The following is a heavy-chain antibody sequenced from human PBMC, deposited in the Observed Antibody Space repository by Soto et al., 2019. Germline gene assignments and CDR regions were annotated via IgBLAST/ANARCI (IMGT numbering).Heavy chain of an antibody. V-gene: IGHV3-33*01. CDR3: ARDLGQFVVVPAASFDY. Sequence: GGSLRLSCAASGFTFSSYGMHWVRQAPGKGLEWVAVIWYDGSNKYYADSVKGRFTISRDNSKNTLYLQMNSLRAEDTAVYYCARDLGQFVVVPAASFDYWGQGTLVTVPQ. CDR1: GFTFSSYG. J-gene: IGHJ4*02. CDR2: IWYDGSNK. D-gene: IGHD2-2*01.